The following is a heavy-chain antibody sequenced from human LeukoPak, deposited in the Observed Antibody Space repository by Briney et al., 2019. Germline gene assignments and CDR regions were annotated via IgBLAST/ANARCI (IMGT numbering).Heavy chain of an antibody. V-gene: IGHV4-4*02. J-gene: IGHJ4*02. CDR3: ARVYHYYGSGSYSHFDY. CDR1: GGSISSSNW. D-gene: IGHD3-10*01. Sequence: PSGTLSLTCAVSGGSISSSNWWSWVRQPPGKGLEWIGEIYHSGSTNYNPSLKSRVTISVDKSKNQFSLKLSSVTAADTAVYYCARVYHYYGSGSYSHFDYWGQGTLVTVSS. CDR2: IYHSGST.